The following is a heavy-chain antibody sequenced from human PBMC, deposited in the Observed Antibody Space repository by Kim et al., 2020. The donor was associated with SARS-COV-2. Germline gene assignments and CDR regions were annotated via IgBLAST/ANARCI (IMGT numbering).Heavy chain of an antibody. Sequence: GGSLRLSCAASGFTFSSYAMHWVRQAPGKGLEWVAVISYDGSNKYYADSVKGRFTISRDNSKNTLYLQMNSLRAEDTAVYYCARSVGSGSYYRKYYYGMDVWGQGTTVTVSS. CDR3: ARSVGSGSYYRKYYYGMDV. CDR1: GFTFSSYA. CDR2: ISYDGSNK. V-gene: IGHV3-30*04. J-gene: IGHJ6*02. D-gene: IGHD3-10*01.